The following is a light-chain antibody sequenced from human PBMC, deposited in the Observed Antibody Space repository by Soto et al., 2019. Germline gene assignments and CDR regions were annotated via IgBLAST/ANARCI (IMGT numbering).Light chain of an antibody. J-gene: IGKJ5*01. Sequence: EIVLTQSPGTLSLSPGDRATLSCRASQIVESGYLAWYQQRPGQAPRLLIYGTSSRATGIPDRFSGSGSGTDFTLTISRLEPEDFAVYYCQQYDDSPITFGQGTRL. CDR3: QQYDDSPIT. CDR1: QIVESGY. V-gene: IGKV3-20*01. CDR2: GTS.